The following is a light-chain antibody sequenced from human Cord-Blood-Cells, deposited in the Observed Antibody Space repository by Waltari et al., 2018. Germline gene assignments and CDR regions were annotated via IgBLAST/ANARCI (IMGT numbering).Light chain of an antibody. CDR2: GPS. V-gene: IGKV3-20*01. J-gene: IGKJ2*01. Sequence: EIVLPQSPGILSLSPGERAPLPCRASQSVSSSYLAWYQQKPGQAPRLLIYGPSSRATGSPDRFSGSGSGTDFTLTISILEPEDFAVYYCQQYGSSPYTFGQGTKLEIK. CDR1: QSVSSSY. CDR3: QQYGSSPYT.